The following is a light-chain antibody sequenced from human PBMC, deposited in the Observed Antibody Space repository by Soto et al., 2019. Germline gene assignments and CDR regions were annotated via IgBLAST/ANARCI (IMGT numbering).Light chain of an antibody. Sequence: AIQMTQSPSSLSASVGDRVTITCRASKGISNDLGCYQQKPGKAPKLLIYATSRLQSGVPSRFGGSGSGTDFTLTISSLEPEDFATYYCLQDYNYPRTFGQGTKVEIK. CDR1: KGISND. V-gene: IGKV1-6*01. J-gene: IGKJ1*01. CDR2: ATS. CDR3: LQDYNYPRT.